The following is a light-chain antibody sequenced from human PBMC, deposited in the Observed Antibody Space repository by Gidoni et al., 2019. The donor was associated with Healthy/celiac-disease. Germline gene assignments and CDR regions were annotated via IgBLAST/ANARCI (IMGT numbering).Light chain of an antibody. J-gene: IGKJ1*01. Sequence: EIVLTQSPGTLSLSPGERATLSCRASQSVSSSYLAWYQQKPGQAPRLLIYGASSRATGIPDRFSGSGSGTDFTLTISRLEPEDFAVYYCQQYGRGFGQXTKVEIK. V-gene: IGKV3-20*01. CDR2: GAS. CDR3: QQYGRG. CDR1: QSVSSSY.